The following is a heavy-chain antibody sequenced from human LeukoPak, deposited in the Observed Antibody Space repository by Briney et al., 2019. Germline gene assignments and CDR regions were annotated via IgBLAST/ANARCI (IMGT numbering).Heavy chain of an antibody. J-gene: IGHJ4*02. CDR2: IYPGDSDT. V-gene: IGHV5-51*01. CDR1: GYSFTTYW. D-gene: IGHD1-26*01. Sequence: GESLKISCKGSGYSFTTYWIAWVRQMPGKGLEWMGIIYPGDSDTTYSPSFQGQVTISADRSISTAYLQWSSLKASDTAMYYCARLQWDLPISWGYFDHWGQGTLVSVSS. CDR3: ARLQWDLPISWGYFDH.